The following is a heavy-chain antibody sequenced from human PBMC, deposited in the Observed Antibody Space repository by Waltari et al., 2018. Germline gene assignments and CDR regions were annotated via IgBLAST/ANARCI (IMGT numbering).Heavy chain of an antibody. CDR2: IYSSGGT. J-gene: IGHJ3*02. V-gene: IGHV4-61*09. D-gene: IGHD3-10*01. CDR1: GGSINSTTYY. Sequence: QVHLQESGPGLVRPSQTLSLTCTVSGGSINSTTYYWNWIRQPAGKALEWIGYIYSSGGTNYNPSLKSRVTISVDTSKNQFSLNLSSVTAADTAVYYCARVQLGAFDIWGQGTMVTVSS. CDR3: ARVQLGAFDI.